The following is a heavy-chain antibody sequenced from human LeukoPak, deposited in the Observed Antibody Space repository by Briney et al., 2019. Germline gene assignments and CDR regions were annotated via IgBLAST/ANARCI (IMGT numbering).Heavy chain of an antibody. CDR3: ARVGQDDFWSGYTHGGDYFDY. D-gene: IGHD3-3*01. V-gene: IGHV4-39*07. J-gene: IGHJ4*02. CDR2: IYYSGST. Sequence: PSETLSLTCTVSGGSISSSSYYWGWIRQPPGKGLEWIGGIYYSGSTYYNPSLKSRVTISVDTSKNQFSLKLSSVTAADTAVYYCARVGQDDFWSGYTHGGDYFDYWGQGTLVTVSS. CDR1: GGSISSSSYY.